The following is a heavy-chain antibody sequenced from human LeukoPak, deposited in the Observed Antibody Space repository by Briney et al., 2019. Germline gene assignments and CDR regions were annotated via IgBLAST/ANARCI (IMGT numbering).Heavy chain of an antibody. J-gene: IGHJ4*02. Sequence: PGGSLRLSCAASGFTFDDYAMHWVRQAPGKGLEWVSGISWYSGSIGYADSVKGRFTISRDNAKNSLYLQMNSLRAEDTALYYCAKDKVVGYYYGSGSYSGFDDWGQGTLVTVSS. CDR1: GFTFDDYA. D-gene: IGHD3-10*01. CDR3: AKDKVVGYYYGSGSYSGFDD. CDR2: ISWYSGSI. V-gene: IGHV3-9*01.